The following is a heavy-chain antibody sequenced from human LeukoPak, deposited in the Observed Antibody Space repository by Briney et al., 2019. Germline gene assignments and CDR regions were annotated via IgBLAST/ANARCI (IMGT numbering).Heavy chain of an antibody. V-gene: IGHV3-30*02. D-gene: IGHD6-6*01. CDR2: IRYDGSNK. J-gene: IGHJ4*02. CDR1: GFTFSSYG. CDR3: AKDKRYSSSGVDY. Sequence: GGSLRLSCAASGFTFSSYGMHWVRQAPGKGLEWVAFIRYDGSNKYYADSVKGRFTISRGNSKNTLYLQMNSLRAEDTAVYYCAKDKRYSSSGVDYWGQGTLVTVSS.